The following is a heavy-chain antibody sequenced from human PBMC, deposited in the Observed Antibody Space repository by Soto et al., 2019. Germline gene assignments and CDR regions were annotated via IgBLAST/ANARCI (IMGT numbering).Heavy chain of an antibody. J-gene: IGHJ4*02. CDR3: PAATGGNLHFDY. D-gene: IGHD6-13*01. CDR2: INTDGSHT. V-gene: IGHV3-74*01. CDR1: GFTFSSYW. Sequence: EVQLVESGGGLVQPGGSLRLSCAASGFTFSSYWMHWVRQSPGKGLVWVSRINTDGSHTTYADSVKGRFTISRDNAKNTLYLQMNSLRAGDTALYYCPAATGGNLHFDYWGQGILVTVSS.